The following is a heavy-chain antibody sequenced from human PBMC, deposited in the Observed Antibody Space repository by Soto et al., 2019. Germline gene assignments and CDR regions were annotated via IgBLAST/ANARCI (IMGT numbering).Heavy chain of an antibody. CDR1: GGSISSSSYY. CDR2: IYYSGST. J-gene: IGHJ4*02. V-gene: IGHV4-39*01. CDR3: ARHRGSGGSPRPLDY. D-gene: IGHD2-15*01. Sequence: SETLSLTCTVSGGSISSSSYYWGWIRQPPGEGLEWIGSIYYSGSTYNNPSLKSRVTVSVDTSKNQFSLKLKSVTAADTAVYYCARHRGSGGSPRPLDYWGQGTLVTVSS.